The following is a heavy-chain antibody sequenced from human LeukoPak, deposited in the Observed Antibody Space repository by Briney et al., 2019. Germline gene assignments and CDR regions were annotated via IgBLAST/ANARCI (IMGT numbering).Heavy chain of an antibody. CDR2: INPSGGST. V-gene: IGHV1-46*01. D-gene: IGHD3-10*01. CDR3: ASWVNMVRGVIFDDY. J-gene: IGHJ4*02. Sequence: ASVKVSCKASGYTFTSYYMHWVRQAPGQGLEWMGIINPSGGSTSYAQKFQGRVTMTRDTSTSTVYMELSSLRSEDTAVYYCASWVNMVRGVIFDDYWGQGTLVTVSS. CDR1: GYTFTSYY.